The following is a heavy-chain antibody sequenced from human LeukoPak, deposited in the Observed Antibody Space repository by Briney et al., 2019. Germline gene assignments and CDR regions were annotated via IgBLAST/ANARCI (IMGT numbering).Heavy chain of an antibody. J-gene: IGHJ6*02. D-gene: IGHD3-9*01. CDR2: IYYSGST. Sequence: PSETLSLTCTVSGGSISSYYWSWIREPPGKGLQWIGYIYYSGSTNYNPSLKSRVTISVDTSKNQFSLKLSSVTAADTAVYYCAREDYDILTGYDYGMDVWGQGTTVTVSS. CDR1: GGSISSYY. V-gene: IGHV4-59*01. CDR3: AREDYDILTGYDYGMDV.